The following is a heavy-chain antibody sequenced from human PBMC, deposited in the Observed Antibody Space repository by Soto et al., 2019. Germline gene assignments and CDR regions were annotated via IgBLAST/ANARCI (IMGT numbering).Heavy chain of an antibody. Sequence: SETLSLTCTVSGGSISSGDYYWSWIRQPPGKGLEWIGYIYYSGSTYYNPSLKSRVTISVDTSKNQFSLKLSSVTAADTAVYYCARAYDSSGYLAHWGQGPLGTAS. CDR2: IYYSGST. V-gene: IGHV4-30-4*01. CDR3: ARAYDSSGYLAH. CDR1: GGSISSGDYY. D-gene: IGHD3-22*01. J-gene: IGHJ4*02.